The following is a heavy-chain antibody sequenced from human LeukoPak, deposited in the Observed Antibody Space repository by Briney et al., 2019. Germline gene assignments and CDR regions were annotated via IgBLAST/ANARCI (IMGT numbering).Heavy chain of an antibody. CDR2: INPSGGST. V-gene: IGHV1-46*01. CDR3: AREYCSGGSCYWYFDL. CDR1: GYTFTSYY. Sequence: GASVKVSCKASGYTFTSYYMHWVRQAPGQGLEWMGIINPSGGSTSYAQKFQGRVTVTRDTSTSTVYMELSSLRSEDTAVYYCAREYCSGGSCYWYFDLWGRGTLVTVSS. D-gene: IGHD2-15*01. J-gene: IGHJ2*01.